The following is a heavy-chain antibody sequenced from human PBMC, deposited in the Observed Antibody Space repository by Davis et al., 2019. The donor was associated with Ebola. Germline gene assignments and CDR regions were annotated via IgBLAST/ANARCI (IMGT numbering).Heavy chain of an antibody. J-gene: IGHJ5*02. CDR2: INRGGST. Sequence: PSETLSLTCVVYGGSFSGYYWNWVRQPPGKGLEWIGEINRGGSTNYNPSLKSRVTISVDTSKNQFSLKLSSVTAADTAVYYCARIGKQLRPFDPWGQGTLVTVSS. CDR1: GGSFSGYY. CDR3: ARIGKQLRPFDP. V-gene: IGHV4-34*01. D-gene: IGHD6-13*01.